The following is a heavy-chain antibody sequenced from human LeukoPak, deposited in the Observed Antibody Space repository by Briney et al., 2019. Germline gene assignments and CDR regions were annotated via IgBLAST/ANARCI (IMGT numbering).Heavy chain of an antibody. D-gene: IGHD2/OR15-2a*01. CDR2: IYPGNSEV. CDR1: KYSFTTYW. V-gene: IGHV5-51*01. J-gene: IGHJ4*02. CDR3: ARHLTQFSITSFLSY. Sequence: ESLTLSCKGPKYSFTTYWIAWVRQMPGKGLEWMGIIYPGNSEVRYNPSFQGQVAFSADKSISTAYLHWSSLQPSDTAIYYCARHLTQFSITSFLSYWGQGTLVTVSS.